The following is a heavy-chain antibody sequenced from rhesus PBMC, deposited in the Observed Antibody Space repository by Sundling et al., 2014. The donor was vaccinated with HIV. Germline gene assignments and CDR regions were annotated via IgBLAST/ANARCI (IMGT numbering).Heavy chain of an antibody. J-gene: IGHJ4*01. CDR3: ARTGPWTGYYSFDY. V-gene: IGHV4-106*01. CDR2: IYGSGDRT. D-gene: IGHD3-3*01. Sequence: QVQLQESGPGLVKPSETLSLTCAVSGASITDIYYWSWIRQPPGKGLEWIGYIYGSGDRTNYNPSLESRVTISTDTSKSQLSLKLTSVTAADTAVYYCARTGPWTGYYSFDYWGQGVLVTVSS. CDR1: GASITDIYY.